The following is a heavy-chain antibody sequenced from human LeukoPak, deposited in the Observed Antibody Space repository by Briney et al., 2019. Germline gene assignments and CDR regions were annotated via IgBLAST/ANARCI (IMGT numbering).Heavy chain of an antibody. V-gene: IGHV5-51*01. Sequence: GESLKISCKGSGYSFTSHWIVWLRQMPGKGLEWMGIIYPGDSETRYSPSFQGQVTISADKSIYTAYLQWSSLKASDTGMYYCARGTDIDYWGQGTLVTVSS. J-gene: IGHJ4*02. CDR2: IYPGDSET. CDR3: ARGTDIDY. CDR1: GYSFTSHW.